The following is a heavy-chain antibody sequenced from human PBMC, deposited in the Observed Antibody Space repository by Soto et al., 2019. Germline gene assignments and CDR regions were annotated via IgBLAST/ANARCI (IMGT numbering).Heavy chain of an antibody. D-gene: IGHD6-19*01. CDR1: GFTFSSYA. CDR2: ISGSGGST. V-gene: IGHV3-23*01. J-gene: IGHJ6*02. Sequence: PGGSLRLCCAASGFTFSSYAMSWVRQAPGKGLEWVSAISGSGGSTYYADSVKGRFTISRDNSKNTLYLQMNSLRAEDTAVYYCAKAKRQWLVREGRGYGMDVWGQGTTVTVSS. CDR3: AKAKRQWLVREGRGYGMDV.